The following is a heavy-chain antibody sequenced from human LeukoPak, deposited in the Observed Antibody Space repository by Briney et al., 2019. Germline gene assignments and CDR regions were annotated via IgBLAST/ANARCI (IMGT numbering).Heavy chain of an antibody. CDR2: IYYSGST. CDR3: ARAIYDFWSGYYYHYYMDV. V-gene: IGHV4-39*07. J-gene: IGHJ6*03. CDR1: GGSISSSSYY. Sequence: PSETLSLTCTVSGGSISSSSYYWGWIRRPPGKGLEWIGSIYYSGSTYYNPSLKSRVTISVDTSKNQFSLKLSSVTAADTAVYYCARAIYDFWSGYYYHYYMDVWGKGTTVTVSS. D-gene: IGHD3-3*01.